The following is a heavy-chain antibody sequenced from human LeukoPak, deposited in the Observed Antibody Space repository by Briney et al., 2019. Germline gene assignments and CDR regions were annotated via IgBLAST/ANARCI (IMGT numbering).Heavy chain of an antibody. J-gene: IGHJ4*02. V-gene: IGHV4-39*07. Sequence: PSETLSLTCTVSGVPIISTNSYWGWIRQSPRTGLEWIGNIYSSGRTYYNPSLNSRVTISIDMSENQFSLKLTSVTAADTAVYYCARKREGPATGIDYWGQGTLVTVSS. D-gene: IGHD2-15*01. CDR1: GVPIISTNSY. CDR3: ARKREGPATGIDY. CDR2: IYSSGRT.